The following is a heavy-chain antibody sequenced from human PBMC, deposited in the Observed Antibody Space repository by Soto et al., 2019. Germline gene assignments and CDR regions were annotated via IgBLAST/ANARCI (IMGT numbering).Heavy chain of an antibody. CDR3: ARDFGSLGATIDY. Sequence: PGGSLRLSCAASGFTFSSYAMHWVRQAPGKGLEWVAVISYDGSNNYYADSVKGRFTISRDNSKNTLYLQMNSLRAEETAVYYCARDFGSLGATIDYWGQGTLVTVSS. CDR1: GFTFSSYA. V-gene: IGHV3-30-3*01. D-gene: IGHD1-26*01. CDR2: ISYDGSNN. J-gene: IGHJ4*02.